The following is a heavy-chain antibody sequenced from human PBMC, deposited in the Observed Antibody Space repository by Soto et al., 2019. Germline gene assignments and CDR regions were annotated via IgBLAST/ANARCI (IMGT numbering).Heavy chain of an antibody. Sequence: LGESLKISCRGSGYSFTTYWIGWVRQMPGKSLEWMGIIKLADSDTRYSPSFQGQVTISADKSISTAYLQWSSLKASDTAMYYCARLGDFWSGSTPQADYGMDVWGQGTTVSVSS. CDR2: IKLADSDT. J-gene: IGHJ6*02. D-gene: IGHD3-3*01. CDR3: ARLGDFWSGSTPQADYGMDV. V-gene: IGHV5-51*01. CDR1: GYSFTTYW.